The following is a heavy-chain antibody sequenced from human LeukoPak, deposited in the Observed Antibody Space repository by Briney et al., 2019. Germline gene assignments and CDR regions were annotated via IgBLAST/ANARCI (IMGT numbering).Heavy chain of an antibody. J-gene: IGHJ5*02. D-gene: IGHD6-19*01. V-gene: IGHV1-18*01. CDR2: ISAYNGNT. CDR1: GYTFTSYG. CDR3: AREEGSSGWYHNWFDP. Sequence: GASVKVSCKASGYTFTSYGISWVRQAPGQGLEWMGWISAYNGNTNYAQKFQGRVTITADESTSTAYMELSSLRSEDTAVYYCAREEGSSGWYHNWFDPWGQGTLVTVSS.